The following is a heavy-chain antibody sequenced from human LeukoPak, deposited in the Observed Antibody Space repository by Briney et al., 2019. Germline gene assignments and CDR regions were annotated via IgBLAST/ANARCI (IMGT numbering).Heavy chain of an antibody. Sequence: ASVKVSCKASGYTFTGYYMNWVRQAPGQGLEWMGWINPNSGDTNSAQKFQGRVTMTRDTSISTAYMELSSLRSEDTAVYYCARYSPYCSSTSCRYYYYYMDVWGKGTTVTISS. D-gene: IGHD2-2*01. CDR2: INPNSGDT. CDR1: GYTFTGYY. CDR3: ARYSPYCSSTSCRYYYYYMDV. V-gene: IGHV1-2*02. J-gene: IGHJ6*03.